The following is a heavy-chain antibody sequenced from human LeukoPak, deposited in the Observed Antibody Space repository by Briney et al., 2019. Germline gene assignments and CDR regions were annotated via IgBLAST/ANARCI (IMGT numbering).Heavy chain of an antibody. CDR1: GATFSSYA. CDR3: ARWVPAAMDV. D-gene: IGHD2-2*01. J-gene: IGHJ6*02. Sequence: GASVKLSCKASGATFSSYAISWVRQAPGQGLEWMGRIIPILGITNYAQKFQGRVTITADKSTSTAYMELSSLRSEDTAVYYCARWVPAAMDVWGQGTTVTVSS. V-gene: IGHV1-69*04. CDR2: IIPILGIT.